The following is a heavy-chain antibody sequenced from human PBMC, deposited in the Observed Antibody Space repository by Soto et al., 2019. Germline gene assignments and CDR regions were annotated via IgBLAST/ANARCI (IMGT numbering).Heavy chain of an antibody. J-gene: IGHJ6*02. CDR2: TIPIFGTA. CDR1: GGTFSSYA. Sequence: ASVKVSCKASGGTFSSYAISWVRQAPGQGLEWMGGTIPIFGTANYAQKFQGRVTITADESTSTAYMELSSLRSEDTAVYYCARVTIPLLSIYGMDVWGQGTTVTVSS. V-gene: IGHV1-69*13. D-gene: IGHD2-15*01. CDR3: ARVTIPLLSIYGMDV.